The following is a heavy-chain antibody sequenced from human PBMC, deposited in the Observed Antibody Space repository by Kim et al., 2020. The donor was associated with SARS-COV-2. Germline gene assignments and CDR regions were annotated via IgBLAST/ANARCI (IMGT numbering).Heavy chain of an antibody. V-gene: IGHV1-69*04. Sequence: QKFQGRVTITADKSTSTAYMELSSLRSEDTAVYYCAREHFDYDSSGYYDYWGQGTLVTVSS. CDR3: AREHFDYDSSGYYDY. J-gene: IGHJ4*02. D-gene: IGHD3-22*01.